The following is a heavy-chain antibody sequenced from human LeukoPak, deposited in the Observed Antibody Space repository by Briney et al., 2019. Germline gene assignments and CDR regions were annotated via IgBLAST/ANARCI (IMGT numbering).Heavy chain of an antibody. CDR2: IWYDGSSK. V-gene: IGHV3-33*01. Sequence: PGGSLRLSCAASAFTFSNYAMHWVRQAPGKGLEWVAVIWYDGSSKYYADSVKGRFTISRDNSKNTLYLQMNSLRAEDTAVYYCASDSYSPEYFQHWGQGTLVTVSS. D-gene: IGHD2-15*01. CDR1: AFTFSNYA. J-gene: IGHJ1*01. CDR3: ASDSYSPEYFQH.